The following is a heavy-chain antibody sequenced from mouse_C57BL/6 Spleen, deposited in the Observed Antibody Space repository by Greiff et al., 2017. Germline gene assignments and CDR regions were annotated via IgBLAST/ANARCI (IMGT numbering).Heavy chain of an antibody. D-gene: IGHD2-5*01. V-gene: IGHV1-63*01. Sequence: LVESGAELVRPGTSVKMSCKASGYTFTNYWIGWAKQRPGHGLEWIGDIYPGGGYTNYNEKFKGKATLTADKSSSTAYMQFSSLTSEDSAIYYCAREGSNGSFDYWGQGTTLTVSS. CDR1: GYTFTNYW. J-gene: IGHJ2*01. CDR2: IYPGGGYT. CDR3: AREGSNGSFDY.